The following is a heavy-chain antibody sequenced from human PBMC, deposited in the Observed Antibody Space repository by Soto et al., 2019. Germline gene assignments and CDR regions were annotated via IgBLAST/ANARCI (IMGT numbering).Heavy chain of an antibody. CDR3: AREDDYNYRYFNYGLDV. D-gene: IGHD5-12*01. J-gene: IGHJ6*02. V-gene: IGHV3-30-3*01. Sequence: PGGSLRLSCAASGFTFKNYALHWVRQAPGKGLEWVAVISFDGDKRYYADSVKGRFTISRDNFRNTLYLQMNNLRVEDAALYFCAREDDYNYRYFNYGLDVWGPGTRVTSP. CDR1: GFTFKNYA. CDR2: ISFDGDKR.